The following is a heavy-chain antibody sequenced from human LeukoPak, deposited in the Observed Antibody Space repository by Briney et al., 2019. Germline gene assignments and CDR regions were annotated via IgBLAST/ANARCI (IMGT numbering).Heavy chain of an antibody. J-gene: IGHJ4*02. Sequence: PGGSLRLSCVASGFTFSSYWMHWVRHDPRKGLVWVSRINGDGRNINYADSVRGRFTISRDNAKNSLYLQMNSLRAEDTAVYYCARGDGYNEEAFDYWGQGTLVTVSS. CDR3: ARGDGYNEEAFDY. CDR1: GFTFSSYW. D-gene: IGHD5-24*01. V-gene: IGHV3-74*01. CDR2: INGDGRNI.